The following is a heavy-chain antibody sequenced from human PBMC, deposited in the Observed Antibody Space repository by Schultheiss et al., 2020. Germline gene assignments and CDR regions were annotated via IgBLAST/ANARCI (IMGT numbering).Heavy chain of an antibody. J-gene: IGHJ4*02. CDR2: IYYDGNT. CDR1: GGSISSSNW. CDR3: ARGGYSGYDGLSDY. Sequence: SETLSLTCAVSGGSISSSNWWSWVRQPPGKGLEWMGYIYYDGNTYYQPSLKSRVTISVDTSKNQFSLKLSSVTAADTAVYYCARGGYSGYDGLSDYWGQGTLVTVSS. D-gene: IGHD5-12*01. V-gene: IGHV4-4*02.